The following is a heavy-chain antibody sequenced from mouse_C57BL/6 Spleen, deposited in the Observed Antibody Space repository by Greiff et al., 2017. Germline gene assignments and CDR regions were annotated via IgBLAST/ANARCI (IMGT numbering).Heavy chain of an antibody. CDR2: ISSGGSYT. V-gene: IGHV5-6*01. J-gene: IGHJ4*01. Sequence: EVHLVESGGDLVKPGGSLKLSCAASGFTFSSYGMSWVRQTPDKRLEWVATISSGGSYTYYPDSVKGRFTISRDNAKNTLYLQMSSLKSEDTAMYYCARLNDYLYAMDYWGQGTSVTVSS. CDR3: ARLNDYLYAMDY. CDR1: GFTFSSYG. D-gene: IGHD2-4*01.